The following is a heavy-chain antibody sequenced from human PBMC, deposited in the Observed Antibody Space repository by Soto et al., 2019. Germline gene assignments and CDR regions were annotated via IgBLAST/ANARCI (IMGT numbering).Heavy chain of an antibody. V-gene: IGHV4-30-4*01. Sequence: SETLSLTCSVSGDSISNLDYFWAWIRQPPGQALEYIGYIYKSATTYYNPSFESRVAISVGTSKSQFPLNLTPVTAADTGVYFCARGGYCLTERCFPNWFDSWGRRGLVAVSS. J-gene: IGHJ5*01. CDR3: ARGGYCLTERCFPNWFDS. CDR2: IYKSATT. CDR1: GDSISNLDYF. D-gene: IGHD7-27*01.